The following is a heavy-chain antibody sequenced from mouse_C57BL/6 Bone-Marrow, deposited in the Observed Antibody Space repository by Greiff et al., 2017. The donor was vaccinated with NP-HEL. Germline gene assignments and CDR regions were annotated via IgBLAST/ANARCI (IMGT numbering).Heavy chain of an antibody. Sequence: EVQLVESGGGLVQPGGSLKLSCAASGFTFSDYGMAWVRQAPGKGPEWVAFISNLDYSIYYADTVTGRVTISTENAKNTLYLELSSLRSEDTAMYYCARFHVLLRYNARDYWGQGTSVTVSS. J-gene: IGHJ4*01. CDR3: ARFHVLLRYNARDY. CDR2: ISNLDYSI. V-gene: IGHV5-15*01. D-gene: IGHD1-1*01. CDR1: GFTFSDYG.